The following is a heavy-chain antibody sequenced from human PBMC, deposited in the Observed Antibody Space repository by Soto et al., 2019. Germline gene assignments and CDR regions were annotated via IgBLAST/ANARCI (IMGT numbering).Heavy chain of an antibody. V-gene: IGHV1-69*01. CDR3: ARDSTSGSYLAGAFDI. CDR1: GGTFSSYA. Sequence: VKVSCKASGGTFSSYAISWVRQAPGQGLEWMGGIIPIFGTANYAQKFQGRVTITADESTSTAYMELSSLRSEDTAVYYCARDSTSGSYLAGAFDIWGQGTMVTVSS. D-gene: IGHD1-26*01. J-gene: IGHJ3*02. CDR2: IIPIFGTA.